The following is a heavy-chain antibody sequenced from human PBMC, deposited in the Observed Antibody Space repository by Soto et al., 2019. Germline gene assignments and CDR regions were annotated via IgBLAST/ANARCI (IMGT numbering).Heavy chain of an antibody. D-gene: IGHD5-12*01. J-gene: IGHJ4*02. CDR1: GFSFSSYA. Sequence: DVQLLESGGGLVQPGGSLRLSCAASGFSFSSYAMVWVRQAPGKGLEWVAVISARGGSSYFADSVKGPFTLSRDKSKNVLSLEMNSLRAEDTAIYFCAKGSIEYSASVDNWGQGTLVVVSS. CDR2: ISARGGSS. CDR3: AKGSIEYSASVDN. V-gene: IGHV3-23*01.